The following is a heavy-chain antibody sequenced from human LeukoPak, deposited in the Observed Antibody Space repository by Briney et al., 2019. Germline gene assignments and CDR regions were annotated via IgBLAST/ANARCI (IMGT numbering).Heavy chain of an antibody. CDR2: ISYDGSNK. CDR1: GFTFSSYA. J-gene: IGHJ5*02. D-gene: IGHD5-18*01. CDR3: ARARGYSYGSGALDP. V-gene: IGHV3-30-3*01. Sequence: GRSLRLSCAASGFTFSSYAMHWVRQAPGKGLEWVAVISYDGSNKYYADSVKGRFTISRDNSKNTLYLRMNSLRAEDTAVYYCARARGYSYGSGALDPWGQGTLVTVSS.